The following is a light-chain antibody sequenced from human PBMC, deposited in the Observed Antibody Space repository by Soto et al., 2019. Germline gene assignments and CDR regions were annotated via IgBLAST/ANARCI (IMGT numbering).Light chain of an antibody. CDR1: QSVSSNY. CDR2: AAS. J-gene: IGKJ1*01. V-gene: IGKV3-20*01. Sequence: EIVLTQSPGTLSLSPGERATLSCRASQSVSSNYLAWYHQQPGQAPRLLIYAASSRATGIPDRFSGSGSGTDFTLTISRLEPEDFAVYYCQQYGSSPWTFGQGTKVEI. CDR3: QQYGSSPWT.